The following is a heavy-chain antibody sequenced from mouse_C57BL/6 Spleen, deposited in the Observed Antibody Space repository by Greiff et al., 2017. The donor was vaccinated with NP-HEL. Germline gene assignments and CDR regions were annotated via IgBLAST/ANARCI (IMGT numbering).Heavy chain of an antibody. Sequence: SGAELVRPGASVKMSCKASGYTFTSYNMHWVKQTPRQGLEWIGAIYPGNGDTSSNQKFKGKATLTVDKSSSTAYMQLSSLTSDDSAVYFCARGGPYGSSLYFDVWGTGTTVTVSS. CDR3: ARGGPYGSSLYFDV. CDR2: IYPGNGDT. D-gene: IGHD1-1*01. J-gene: IGHJ1*03. V-gene: IGHV1-12*01. CDR1: GYTFTSYN.